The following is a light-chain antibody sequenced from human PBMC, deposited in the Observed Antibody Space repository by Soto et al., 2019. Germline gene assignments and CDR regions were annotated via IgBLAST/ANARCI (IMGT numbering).Light chain of an antibody. CDR2: EVT. Sequence: QSVLTQPASVSGSPGQSVTISCTGTSSDVGGYNYVSWYQWHPVKLTNLIIYEVTSRPSGGSHRFSGSKSGNTASLTISGLQAEDAAYYCCSSYTSSGTPVFGGGTKLTVL. V-gene: IGLV2-14*01. J-gene: IGLJ3*02. CDR3: SSYTSSGTPV. CDR1: SSDVGGYNY.